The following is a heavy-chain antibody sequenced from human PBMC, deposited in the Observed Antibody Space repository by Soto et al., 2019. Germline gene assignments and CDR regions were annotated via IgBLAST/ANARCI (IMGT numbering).Heavy chain of an antibody. J-gene: IGHJ6*02. Sequence: ASVKVSCKASGYTFSGYYIHWLRQAPGQGLEWMGWINPNSGGTNYAQKFQGRVTVTRDTPTSTAYMELSRLTSDDTAVYYCARSLTQGYCTITGCYTRPLYGMDVWGQGTTVT. CDR1: GYTFSGYY. CDR3: ARSLTQGYCTITGCYTRPLYGMDV. V-gene: IGHV1-2*02. D-gene: IGHD2-2*02. CDR2: INPNSGGT.